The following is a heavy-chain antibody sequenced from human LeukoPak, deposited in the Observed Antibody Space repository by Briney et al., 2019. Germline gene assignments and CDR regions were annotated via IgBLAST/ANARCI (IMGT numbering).Heavy chain of an antibody. D-gene: IGHD6-19*01. V-gene: IGHV4-4*07. J-gene: IGHJ3*02. CDR1: GGSISSYY. CDR3: ARDQPSGIAVAGHDAFDI. CDR2: IYASGST. Sequence: SETLSLTCTVSGGSISSYYWTWIRQPAGKGLEWIGRIYASGSTNSNPSLKSRVTMSVDTSKNQFSLKLSSVTAADTAVYYCARDQPSGIAVAGHDAFDIWGQGTMVTVSS.